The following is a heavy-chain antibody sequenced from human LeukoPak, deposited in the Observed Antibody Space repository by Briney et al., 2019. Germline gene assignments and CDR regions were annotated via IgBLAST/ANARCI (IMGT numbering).Heavy chain of an antibody. D-gene: IGHD3-22*01. J-gene: IGHJ1*01. Sequence: GGSLRLSCAASGFTFGSYGMSWVRQAPGKALEWVSFITPNADRTSYADSVEGRFTISRDNPRNTLYMQMNSLRDEDTAIYYCAIMHGYYDGSGYWVQWGQGTLVTVSS. CDR2: ITPNADRT. CDR3: AIMHGYYDGSGYWVQ. CDR1: GFTFGSYG. V-gene: IGHV3-23*01.